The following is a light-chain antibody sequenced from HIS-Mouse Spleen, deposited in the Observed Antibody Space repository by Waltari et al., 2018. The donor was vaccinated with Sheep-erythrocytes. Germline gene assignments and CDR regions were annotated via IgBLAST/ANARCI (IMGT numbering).Light chain of an antibody. CDR1: SLRSYY. J-gene: IGLJ2*01. CDR2: GKN. Sequence: SSELTQDPAVSVALGPTVRITCQGDSLRSYYASWVQQKPGQAPVLVIYGKNNRPSGIPDRFSGSSSGNTASLTITGAQAEDEADFYCNSRDSSGNHLGVVFGGGTKLTVL. V-gene: IGLV3-19*01. CDR3: NSRDSSGNHLGVV.